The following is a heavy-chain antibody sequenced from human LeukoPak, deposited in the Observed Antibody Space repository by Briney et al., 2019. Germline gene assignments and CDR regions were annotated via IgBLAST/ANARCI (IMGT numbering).Heavy chain of an antibody. J-gene: IGHJ6*02. V-gene: IGHV3-23*01. CDR3: AKPVRSFSYYYYYGMDV. CDR1: GFTLSSYA. CDR2: VDGGGGGT. D-gene: IGHD6-6*01. Sequence: PGGSLRLSCAASGFTLSSYAMTWVRQAPGRGLEWVSSVDGGGGGTYYADSVKGRFTISRDNSKDTLYLQMNSLRAEDTAVYYCAKPVRSFSYYYYYGMDVWGQGTTVTVSS.